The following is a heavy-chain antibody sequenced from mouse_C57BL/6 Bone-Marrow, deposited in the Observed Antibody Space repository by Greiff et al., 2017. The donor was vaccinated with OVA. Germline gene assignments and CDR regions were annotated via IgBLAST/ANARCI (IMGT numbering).Heavy chain of an antibody. Sequence: QVQLQQSGAEVVRPGASVKLSCKASGYTFTDHYINWVKQRPGQGLEWIARIYPGSGNTYYNEKFKGKATLTAEKSSNTAYMQLSSLTSEDSAVCFCARDDGYFFEYWGQGTTLTVSS. CDR3: ARDDGYFFEY. V-gene: IGHV1-76*01. J-gene: IGHJ2*01. D-gene: IGHD2-3*01. CDR1: GYTFTDHY. CDR2: IYPGSGNT.